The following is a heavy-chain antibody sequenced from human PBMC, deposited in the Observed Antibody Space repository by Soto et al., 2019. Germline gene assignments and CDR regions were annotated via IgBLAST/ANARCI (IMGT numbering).Heavy chain of an antibody. J-gene: IGHJ4*02. Sequence: EVQLLESGGGLVQPGGSLRLSCAASGFTFSSYAMSWVRQAPGKGLEWVSAISGSGGSTYYADSVKGRFTISRDNSKNTLYLQMNSLRAEDTAVYYCAKDSYDFWSGPFHYFDDWGQGTLVTVSS. V-gene: IGHV3-23*01. CDR2: ISGSGGST. CDR3: AKDSYDFWSGPFHYFDD. CDR1: GFTFSSYA. D-gene: IGHD3-3*01.